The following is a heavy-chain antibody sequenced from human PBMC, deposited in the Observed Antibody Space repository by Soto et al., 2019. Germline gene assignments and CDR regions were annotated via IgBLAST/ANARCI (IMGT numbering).Heavy chain of an antibody. Sequence: GGSLRLSCAASGFTFSSCAMGWVRQAPGKGLEWVSDIIDSGGSTYYADSVKGRFTISRDNSKSTLYLQMNSLRAEDTALYYCAKDGDNTGYYFTYYFDHWGQGAPVTVSS. V-gene: IGHV3-23*01. CDR1: GFTFSSCA. J-gene: IGHJ4*02. CDR3: AKDGDNTGYYFTYYFDH. D-gene: IGHD3-22*01. CDR2: IIDSGGST.